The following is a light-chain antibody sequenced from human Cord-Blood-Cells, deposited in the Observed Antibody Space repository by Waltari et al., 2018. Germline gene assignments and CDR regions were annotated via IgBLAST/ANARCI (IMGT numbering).Light chain of an antibody. V-gene: IGLV2-8*01. J-gene: IGLJ2*01. CDR3: SSYAGSNNWV. CDR2: EVS. CDR1: SSDVGGYNY. Sequence: QSALTQPPSASGSPGQSVTISCTGTSSDVGGYNYVSWYQKHPGKAPKLMIYEVSKRPAGVPDRFSGYKSGNTASRTVFGLQAEDEADYYCSSYAGSNNWVFGEGTKLTVL.